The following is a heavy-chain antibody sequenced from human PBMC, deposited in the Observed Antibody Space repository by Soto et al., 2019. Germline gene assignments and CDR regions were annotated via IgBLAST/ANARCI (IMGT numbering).Heavy chain of an antibody. V-gene: IGHV3-23*01. D-gene: IGHD3-10*01. CDR3: ARGSGSYYITSFDY. CDR2: ISGSGGST. Sequence: GGSLRLSCAASGFTFSSYAMSWVRQAPGKGLEWVSAISGSGGSTYYAASGKGRFTISGDNSKNTLYLQMNSLRAEDTAVYYCARGSGSYYITSFDYWGQGTLVTVSS. J-gene: IGHJ4*02. CDR1: GFTFSSYA.